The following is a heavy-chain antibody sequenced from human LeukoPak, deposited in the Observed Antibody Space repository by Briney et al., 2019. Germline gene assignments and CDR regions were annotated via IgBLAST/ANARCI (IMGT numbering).Heavy chain of an antibody. CDR1: GYTFTSYY. D-gene: IGHD5-24*01. CDR3: ARAEEMATITDY. V-gene: IGHV1-46*01. Sequence: GASVKVSCKASGYTFTSYYMHWVRQAPGQGLEWMGIINPSGGSTSYAQKFQGRVTMTRDTSTSTVYMELGSLRSEDTAVYYCARAEEMATITDYWGQGTLVTVSS. CDR2: INPSGGST. J-gene: IGHJ4*02.